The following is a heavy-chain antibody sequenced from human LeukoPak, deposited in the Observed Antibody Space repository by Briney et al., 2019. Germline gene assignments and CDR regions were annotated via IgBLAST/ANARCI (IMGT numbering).Heavy chain of an antibody. CDR1: GFTFSSYT. Sequence: GGSLRLSCAASGFTFSSYTMHRVRQAPGKGLEWVAVISYDGSSKYFADSVRGRFTISRDNSKNTLYLQMNSLRPEDTAVYYCARSWDVVPETPDNAFDIWGQGTMVTVSS. D-gene: IGHD3-10*01. CDR2: ISYDGSSK. J-gene: IGHJ3*02. V-gene: IGHV3-30*04. CDR3: ARSWDVVPETPDNAFDI.